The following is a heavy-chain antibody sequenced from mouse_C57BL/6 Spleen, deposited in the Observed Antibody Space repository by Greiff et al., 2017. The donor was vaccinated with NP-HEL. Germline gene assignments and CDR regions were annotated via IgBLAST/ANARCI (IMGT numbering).Heavy chain of an antibody. V-gene: IGHV1-61*01. J-gene: IGHJ2*01. Sequence: VQLQQPGAELVRPGSSVKLSCKASGYTFTSYWMDWVKQRPGQGLEWIGNIYPSDSETHYNQKFKDKATLTVDKSSSTAYMQLSSLTSEDSAVYYCARYGGAYGLSIYFDYWGQGTTLTVSS. CDR3: ARYGGAYGLSIYFDY. D-gene: IGHD1-2*01. CDR1: GYTFTSYW. CDR2: IYPSDSET.